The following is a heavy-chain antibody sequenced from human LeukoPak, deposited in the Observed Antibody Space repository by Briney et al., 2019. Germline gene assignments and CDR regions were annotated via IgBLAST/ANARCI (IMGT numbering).Heavy chain of an antibody. CDR1: GYASTSYD. Sequence: ASVKVSCKASGYASTSYDINWVRQATGQGLEWMGWMNPNSGNTGYAQKFQGRVTMTRNTSISTAYMELSSLRSEDTAVYHCARPKRGYCSGGSCYLRAFDIWGQGTMVTVSS. J-gene: IGHJ3*02. V-gene: IGHV1-8*01. D-gene: IGHD2-15*01. CDR3: ARPKRGYCSGGSCYLRAFDI. CDR2: MNPNSGNT.